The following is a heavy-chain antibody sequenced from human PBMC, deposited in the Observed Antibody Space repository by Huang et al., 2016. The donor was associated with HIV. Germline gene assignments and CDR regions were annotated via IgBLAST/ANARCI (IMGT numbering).Heavy chain of an antibody. CDR1: GDFFSDYF. D-gene: IGHD3-3*01. CDR2: GNQRGSV. CDR3: ARPKMTAIPSDSSWSFFDF. V-gene: IGHV4-34*01. Sequence: QVRLEQWGPNLLKHSDTLSLKCAVYGDFFSDYFWTWIRQSPVKGLEGIGEGNQRGSVTHNPSLRSRVSMSVDPSKNQIYLNLPSVSAADSAVYFCARPKMTAIPSDSSWSFFDFWGRGTPVTVSS. J-gene: IGHJ4*02.